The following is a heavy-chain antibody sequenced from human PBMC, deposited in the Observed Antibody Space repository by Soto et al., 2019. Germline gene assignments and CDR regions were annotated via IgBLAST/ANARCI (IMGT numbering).Heavy chain of an antibody. Sequence: SETLSLTCTVSGGSISSGGYYWSWIRQHPGKGLEWIGYIYYSGSTYYNPSLKSRVTISVDTSKNQFSLKLSSVTAADTAVYYCARAGGYCTTGVCSNFDYWGQGTLVTVSS. CDR3: ARAGGYCTTGVCSNFDY. CDR2: IYYSGST. CDR1: GGSISSGGYY. J-gene: IGHJ4*02. V-gene: IGHV4-31*03. D-gene: IGHD2-8*01.